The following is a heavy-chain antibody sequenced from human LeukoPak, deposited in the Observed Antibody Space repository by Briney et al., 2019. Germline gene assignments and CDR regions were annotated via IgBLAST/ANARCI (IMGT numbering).Heavy chain of an antibody. Sequence: GESLKISCKGSGYSFTSYWIAWVRQMPGKGLEGLGIIYPGNSDTRYGPSFQGQVTISADKSITTAYLQWSSLKASDSGMYYCARRLAATGTGWNDYWGQGTLVTVSS. V-gene: IGHV5-51*01. CDR2: IYPGNSDT. D-gene: IGHD6-13*01. CDR1: GYSFTSYW. CDR3: ARRLAATGTGWNDY. J-gene: IGHJ4*02.